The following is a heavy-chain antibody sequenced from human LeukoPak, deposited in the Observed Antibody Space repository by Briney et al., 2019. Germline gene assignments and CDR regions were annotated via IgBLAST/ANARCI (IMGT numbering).Heavy chain of an antibody. J-gene: IGHJ4*02. Sequence: ASVKVSCKVSGYTLTELSMHWVRQAPGKGLEWMGGFDLEDGETIYAQKFQGRVTMTEDTSTDTAYMELSSLRSEDTAVYYCATVVPSGSSAKFDYWGQGTLVTVSS. CDR3: ATVVPSGSSAKFDY. D-gene: IGHD6-19*01. V-gene: IGHV1-24*01. CDR1: GYTLTELS. CDR2: FDLEDGET.